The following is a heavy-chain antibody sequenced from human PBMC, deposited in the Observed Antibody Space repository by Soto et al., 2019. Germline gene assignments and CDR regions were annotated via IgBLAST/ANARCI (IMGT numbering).Heavy chain of an antibody. CDR1: GVSISSSY. CDR3: ARDHHSYYDTSGYYPYFDF. CDR2: IYYTGST. D-gene: IGHD3-22*01. J-gene: IGHJ4*02. V-gene: IGHV4-59*01. Sequence: PSETLSLTCTVSGVSISSSYWSWLRQSPGTGLEWIGYIYYTGSTNYNPSFESRVAISLDTSNNQFSLRLTSLTAADTAVYFCARDHHSYYDTSGYYPYFDFWGQGTLVTVSS.